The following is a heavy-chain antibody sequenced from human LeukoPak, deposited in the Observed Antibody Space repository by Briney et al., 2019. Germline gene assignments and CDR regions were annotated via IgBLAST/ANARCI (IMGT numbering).Heavy chain of an antibody. V-gene: IGHV4-34*01. CDR1: GGSFSGYY. Sequence: SETLSLTCAVYGGSFSGYYWSWIRQPPGKGLEWIGSLSYSGNTYYNPSLKSRVTISGDRSTNHFSLKMTSMTAADTAVYYCARHFDYWGQGILVTVSS. CDR2: LSYSGNT. CDR3: ARHFDY. J-gene: IGHJ4*02.